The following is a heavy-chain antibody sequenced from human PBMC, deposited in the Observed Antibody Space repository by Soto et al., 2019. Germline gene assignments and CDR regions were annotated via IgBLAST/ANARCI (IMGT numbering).Heavy chain of an antibody. D-gene: IGHD2-2*01. CDR3: AREYCSSTSCLGGYFDY. J-gene: IGHJ4*02. CDR1: GFTFSSYA. Sequence: QVQLVESGGGVVQPGRSLRLSCAAPGFTFSSYAMHWVRQAPGKGLEWVAVISYDGSNKYYADSVKGRFTISRDNSKNTLYLQMNSLRAEDTAVYYCAREYCSSTSCLGGYFDYWGQGTLVTVSS. CDR2: ISYDGSNK. V-gene: IGHV3-30-3*01.